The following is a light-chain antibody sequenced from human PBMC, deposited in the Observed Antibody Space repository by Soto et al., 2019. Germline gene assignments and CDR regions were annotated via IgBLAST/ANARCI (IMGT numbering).Light chain of an antibody. V-gene: IGKV3-20*01. J-gene: IGKJ1*01. CDR1: QSGSSSY. CDR3: QQYGRSPKT. CDR2: GAS. Sequence: EIVLTQSPGTLSLSPGERATLSCRASQSGSSSYLAWYQQKPGQAPRLLIYGASSRATGIPDRFSGSGSGTDFALSISRLEPGDFALYYCQQYGRSPKTFGQGPKVEIK.